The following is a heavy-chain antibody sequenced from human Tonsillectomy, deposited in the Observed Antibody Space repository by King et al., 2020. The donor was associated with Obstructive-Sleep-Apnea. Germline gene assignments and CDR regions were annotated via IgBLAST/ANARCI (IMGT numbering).Heavy chain of an antibody. Sequence: DVQLVESGGGLVRTGGCLRLSCAASGVTFRGYAMTWGRPAPGKGVEWVSAISVRGGGRYCADSVKGRFTIPRDNSKKTLYLQMNSLRAEDTGVYYCAKLLWCGELFGKYGMDVWGQGTTVTVSS. V-gene: IGHV3-23*04. CDR2: ISVRGGGR. CDR1: GVTFRGYA. J-gene: IGHJ6*02. CDR3: AKLLWCGELFGKYGMDV. D-gene: IGHD3-10*01.